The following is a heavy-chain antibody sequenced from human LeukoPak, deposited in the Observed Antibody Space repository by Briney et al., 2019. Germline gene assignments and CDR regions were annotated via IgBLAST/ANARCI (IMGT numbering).Heavy chain of an antibody. J-gene: IGHJ4*02. D-gene: IGHD3-10*01. V-gene: IGHV4-4*07. CDR3: ASGYPLWKYYFDY. Sequence: PSETLSLTCTVSGGSIGSYYWSWIRQPAGKGLEWIGRIYTSGSTNYNPSLKSRVTISVDTSKNQFSLKLSSVTAADTAVYYCASGYPLWKYYFDYWGQGTLVTVSS. CDR2: IYTSGST. CDR1: GGSIGSYY.